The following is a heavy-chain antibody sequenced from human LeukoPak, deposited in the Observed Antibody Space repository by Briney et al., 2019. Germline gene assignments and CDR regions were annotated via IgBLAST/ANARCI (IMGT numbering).Heavy chain of an antibody. CDR2: ISAYNGNT. D-gene: IGHD3-10*01. CDR1: GYTFTSYG. V-gene: IGHV1-18*01. CDR3: ARGLLLWFGELLALDY. Sequence: ASVKVSCKASGYTFTSYGISWVRQAPGQGLEWRGWISAYNGNTNYAQKLQGRVTITRNTSISTAYMELSSLRSEDTAVYYCARGLLLWFGELLALDYWGQGTLVTVSS. J-gene: IGHJ4*02.